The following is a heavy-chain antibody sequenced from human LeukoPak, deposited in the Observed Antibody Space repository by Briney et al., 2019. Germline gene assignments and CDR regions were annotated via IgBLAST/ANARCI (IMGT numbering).Heavy chain of an antibody. Sequence: GGSLRLSCSASGFTFSSYVMFWVRQAPGKGLEYVSAVSSIGGSTYYADSVKGRFTISRDNSKNTLYLQMISLRPEDTAVYYCVKEGNGAFDTWGQGTMVTVSS. CDR3: VKEGNGAFDT. CDR2: VSSIGGST. J-gene: IGHJ3*02. CDR1: GFTFSSYV. D-gene: IGHD2-8*01. V-gene: IGHV3-64D*09.